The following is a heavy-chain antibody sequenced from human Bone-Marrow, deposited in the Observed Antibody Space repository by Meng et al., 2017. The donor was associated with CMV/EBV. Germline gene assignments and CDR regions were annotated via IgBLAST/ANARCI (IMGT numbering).Heavy chain of an antibody. CDR2: ISGSGGST. Sequence: GESLKISCAASGFTFSSYAMSWVRQAPGKGLEWVSAISGSGGSTYYADSVKGRFTISRDNSKNTLYLQMNSLRAEDTAVYYCATSKSTILGYCSSAACHLEYWGQGTLVTVSS. CDR3: ATSKSTILGYCSSAACHLEY. V-gene: IGHV3-23*01. D-gene: IGHD2-2*01. J-gene: IGHJ4*02. CDR1: GFTFSSYA.